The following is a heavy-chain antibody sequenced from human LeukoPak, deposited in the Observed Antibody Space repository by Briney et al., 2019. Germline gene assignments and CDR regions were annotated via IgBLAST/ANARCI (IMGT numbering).Heavy chain of an antibody. D-gene: IGHD3-16*02. CDR1: GGSFSGYY. V-gene: IGHV4-34*01. CDR2: INRSGST. CDR3: ARAYYDYVWGSYRPGKLFDY. J-gene: IGHJ4*02. Sequence: SETLSLTCAVYGGSFSGYYWSWIRQPPGKGLEWIGEINRSGSTNYNPSLKSRVTISVDTSKNQFSLKLSSVTAADTAVYYCARAYYDYVWGSYRPGKLFDYWGQGTLVTVSS.